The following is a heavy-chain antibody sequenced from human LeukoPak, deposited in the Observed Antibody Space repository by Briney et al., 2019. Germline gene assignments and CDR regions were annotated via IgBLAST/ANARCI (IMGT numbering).Heavy chain of an antibody. V-gene: IGHV4-39*07. CDR3: ARETTVTTIPIKYYYYGMDV. J-gene: IGHJ6*01. D-gene: IGHD4-17*01. Sequence: SETLSLTCTVSGGSISSSSYYWGWLRQPPGKGLEWIGSIYYSGSTYYNPSLKSRVTISVDTSKNQFSLKLSSVTAADTAVYYCARETTVTTIPIKYYYYGMDVWGQGTTVTVSS. CDR1: GGSISSSSYY. CDR2: IYYSGST.